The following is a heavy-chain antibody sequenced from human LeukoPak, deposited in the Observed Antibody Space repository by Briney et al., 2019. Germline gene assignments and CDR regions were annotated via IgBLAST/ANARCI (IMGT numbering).Heavy chain of an antibody. CDR1: GYSFTSYW. D-gene: IGHD5-18*01. CDR2: IYPGDSDT. Sequence: GESLKISCKGSGYSFTSYWIGWVRQMPGKGLEWMGIIYPGDSDTRYSPSFQGQVTISADKSISTAYLQWSSLKASDTAMYYCARRPTTATTLNAFDIWGQGTMVTVSS. V-gene: IGHV5-51*01. J-gene: IGHJ3*02. CDR3: ARRPTTATTLNAFDI.